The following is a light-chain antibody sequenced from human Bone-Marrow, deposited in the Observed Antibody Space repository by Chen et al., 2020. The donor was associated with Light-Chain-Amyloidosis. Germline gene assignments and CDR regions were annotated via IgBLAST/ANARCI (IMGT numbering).Light chain of an antibody. Sequence: QSLLTQPPSASGTPGQAVNIACSGSGSNIGGHSVNWYQHLPGTAPQLVIFNNHKRPSGVPDRCSGSRSGHSASLAISGLQADDEGDYYGAAWDDSLRTYLFGGGTKLTVL. CDR2: NNH. CDR3: AAWDDSLRTYL. CDR1: GSNIGGHS. V-gene: IGLV1-44*01. J-gene: IGLJ3*02.